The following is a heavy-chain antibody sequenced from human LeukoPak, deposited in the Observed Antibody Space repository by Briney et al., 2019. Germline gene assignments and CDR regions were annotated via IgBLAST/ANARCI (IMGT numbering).Heavy chain of an antibody. Sequence: SETLSLTCTVSGGSISSYYWSWIRQPPGKGLEWIGYIYYSGSTNYNPSLKSRVTISVKTSKNQFSLKLSSVTAADTAVYYCARAHDWFDPWGQGTLVTVSS. CDR2: IYYSGST. J-gene: IGHJ5*02. CDR1: GGSISSYY. CDR3: ARAHDWFDP. V-gene: IGHV4-59*01.